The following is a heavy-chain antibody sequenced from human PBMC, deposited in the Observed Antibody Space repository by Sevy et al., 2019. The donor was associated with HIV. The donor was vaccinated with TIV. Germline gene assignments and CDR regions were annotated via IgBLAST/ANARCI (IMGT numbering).Heavy chain of an antibody. J-gene: IGHJ4*02. Sequence: GGSLRLSCAASGFTFSTYAMTWVRQAPDKGLEWVSVLSGSGGSTYYADSVKGRFTISRDNSKNTLYLQMNSLRAEDTAVYYCAKDRVSGTYYTGDFDYWGQGTLVTVSS. D-gene: IGHD3-10*01. CDR3: AKDRVSGTYYTGDFDY. CDR1: GFTFSTYA. CDR2: LSGSGGST. V-gene: IGHV3-23*01.